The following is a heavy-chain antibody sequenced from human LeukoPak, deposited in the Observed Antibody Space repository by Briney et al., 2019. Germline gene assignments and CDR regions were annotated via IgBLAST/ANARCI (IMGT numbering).Heavy chain of an antibody. J-gene: IGHJ3*02. CDR1: GDSISSGDYS. V-gene: IGHV4-61*02. Sequence: SETLSLTCTVSGDSISSGDYSWSCLRQPAGKGLEWIGRISSSGSTNYNPSLKSRVTISVDTSKNQFSLTLSSVTAADTAVYFCARGPYSYDSSGAFDIWGQGTMVTVSS. CDR3: ARGPYSYDSSGAFDI. CDR2: ISSSGST. D-gene: IGHD3-22*01.